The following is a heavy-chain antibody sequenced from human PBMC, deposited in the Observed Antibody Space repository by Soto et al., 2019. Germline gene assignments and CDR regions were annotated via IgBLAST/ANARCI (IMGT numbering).Heavy chain of an antibody. J-gene: IGHJ6*03. CDR1: VFPFSSYA. V-gene: IGHV3-23*01. D-gene: IGHD1-1*01. Sequence: HPGGSLRLSCAASVFPFSSYAMSWVRQAPGKGLEWVSAISGSGGSTYYADSVKGRFTISRDNSKNTLYLQMNSLRAEDTAVYYCARGALQLERLNFYYYYYMDVWGKGTTVTVSS. CDR3: ARGALQLERLNFYYYYYMDV. CDR2: ISGSGGST.